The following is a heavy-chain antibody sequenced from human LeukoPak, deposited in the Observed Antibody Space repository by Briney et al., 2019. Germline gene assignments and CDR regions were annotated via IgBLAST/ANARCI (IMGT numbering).Heavy chain of an antibody. J-gene: IGHJ4*02. Sequence: SETLSLTCTVSGGFISSYYWSWIRQPPGKGLEWIGYIYYSGSTNYNPSLKSRVTISVDTSKNQFSLKLSSVTAADTAVYYCARVSRMGADYWGQGTLVTVSS. CDR3: ARVSRMGADY. CDR2: IYYSGST. V-gene: IGHV4-59*01. CDR1: GGFISSYY. D-gene: IGHD1-26*01.